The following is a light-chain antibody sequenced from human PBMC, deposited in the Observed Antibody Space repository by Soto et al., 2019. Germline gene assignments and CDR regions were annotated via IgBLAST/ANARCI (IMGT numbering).Light chain of an antibody. CDR2: GAS. CDR1: QSVSRNY. CDR3: HNYGESPLYT. V-gene: IGKV3-20*01. J-gene: IGKJ3*01. Sequence: EIGLTQSPGTLSLSPGATATPSCRASQSVSRNYFAWFQQKPGQAPRLLIHGASSSAAGTPDRFSGSGSGTDFTLTISRLEPEDFAVYYCHNYGESPLYTFGPGTKVDFK.